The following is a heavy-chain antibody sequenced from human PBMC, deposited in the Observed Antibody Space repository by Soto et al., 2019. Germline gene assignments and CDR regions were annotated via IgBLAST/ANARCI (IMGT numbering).Heavy chain of an antibody. D-gene: IGHD4-17*01. V-gene: IGHV3-73*01. Sequence: GSLRLSCAASGFTFSGSAMHWVRQASGKGLEWVGRIRSKANSYATAYAASVKGRFTISRDDSKNTAYLQMNSLKTEDTAVYYCTRRMETVSRTLTLFDYWGQGTLVTVSS. CDR3: TRRMETVSRTLTLFDY. CDR1: GFTFSGSA. J-gene: IGHJ4*02. CDR2: IRSKANSYAT.